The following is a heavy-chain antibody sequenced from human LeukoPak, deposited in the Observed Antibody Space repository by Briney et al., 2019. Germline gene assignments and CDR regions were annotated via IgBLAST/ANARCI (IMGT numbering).Heavy chain of an antibody. D-gene: IGHD6-19*01. V-gene: IGHV4-34*01. CDR3: AGRYSSGWYLQYYFDY. Sequence: NPSETLSLTCAVYGESFSGYYWSWIRQPPGKGLEWLGEINHSGSTNYNPSLKSRVTISVDTSKNQFSLKLSSVTAADTAVYYCAGRYSSGWYLQYYFDYWGQGTLVTVSS. CDR2: INHSGST. J-gene: IGHJ4*02. CDR1: GESFSGYY.